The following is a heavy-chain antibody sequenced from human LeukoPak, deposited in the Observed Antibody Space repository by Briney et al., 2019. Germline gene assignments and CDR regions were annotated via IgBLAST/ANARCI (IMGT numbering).Heavy chain of an antibody. CDR2: INPYSGGT. D-gene: IGHD3-10*01. CDR3: ARDLTMVRGVITKDYYYYYGMDV. V-gene: IGHV1-2*02. CDR1: GYTFTGYY. J-gene: IGHJ6*02. Sequence: ASVTVSCKASGYTFTGYYMHWVRQAPGQGLEWMGWINPYSGGTTNAQKFQGRVTMTRDTSIRTAYMELSRLRSDDTAVYYCARDLTMVRGVITKDYYYYYGMDVWGQGTTVTVSS.